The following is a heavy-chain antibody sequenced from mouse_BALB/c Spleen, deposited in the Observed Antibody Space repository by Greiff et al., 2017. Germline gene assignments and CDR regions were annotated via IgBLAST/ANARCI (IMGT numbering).Heavy chain of an antibody. J-gene: IGHJ3*01. CDR3: STMITTGAWFAY. CDR1: GYTFTSYN. V-gene: IGHV1-12*01. D-gene: IGHD2-4*01. CDR2: IYPGNGDT. Sequence: QVQLQQPGAELVKPGASVKMSCKASGYTFTSYNMHWVKQTPGQGLEWIGAIYPGNGDTSYNQKFKGKATLTADKSSSTAYMQLSSLTSEDSAVYYCSTMITTGAWFAYWGQGTLVTVSA.